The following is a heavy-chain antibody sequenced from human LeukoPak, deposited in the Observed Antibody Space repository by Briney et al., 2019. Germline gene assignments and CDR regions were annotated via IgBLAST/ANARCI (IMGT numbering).Heavy chain of an antibody. CDR2: ISAITGNT. Sequence: SETLSLTCAVSGDSISAHYWSWVRQSPEKGLEWIGYISAITGNTNYNPSLKDRVTISVDKSTNHFSLSLTSVTAADTAVYYCARQTYSSSSGWVDPWGQGTLVTVSS. CDR3: ARQTYSSSSGWVDP. V-gene: IGHV4-4*09. J-gene: IGHJ5*02. CDR1: GDSISAHY. D-gene: IGHD6-6*01.